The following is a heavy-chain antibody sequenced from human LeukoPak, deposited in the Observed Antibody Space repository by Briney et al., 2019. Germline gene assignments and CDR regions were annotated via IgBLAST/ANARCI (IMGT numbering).Heavy chain of an antibody. J-gene: IGHJ4*02. CDR2: VSGTADNT. CDR3: AKATYYYDSYGYNGVFDY. Sequence: GGSLRLSCEASGVTIISYAMSWVRQAPGKGLEWVSAVSGTADNTYYAESVRGRFTISRDNSKNTLYLQMNSLRAEDAAVYFCAKATYYYDSYGYNGVFDYWGQGTLVTLSP. CDR1: GVTIISYA. D-gene: IGHD3-22*01. V-gene: IGHV3-23*01.